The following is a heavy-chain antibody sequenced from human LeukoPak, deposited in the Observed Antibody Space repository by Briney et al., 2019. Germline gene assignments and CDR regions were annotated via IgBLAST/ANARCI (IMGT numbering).Heavy chain of an antibody. Sequence: PGGSLRLSCAASGFPFSSYGMHWVRQAPGKGLEWVARLVYDERSDYADSVKGRFTISRDNSKNTLYLQMDSLRAEDTAVYYCARDSGSYYFDYWGQGTLVTASS. CDR2: LVYDERSD. J-gene: IGHJ4*02. CDR1: GFPFSSYG. D-gene: IGHD1-26*01. CDR3: ARDSGSYYFDY. V-gene: IGHV3-33*05.